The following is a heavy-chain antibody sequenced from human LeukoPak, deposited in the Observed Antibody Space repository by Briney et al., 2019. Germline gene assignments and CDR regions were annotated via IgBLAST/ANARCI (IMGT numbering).Heavy chain of an antibody. CDR2: ISSSGSTI. D-gene: IGHD3-3*01. CDR1: GFTFSSYE. Sequence: GGSLRLSCAASGFTFSSYEMHWVRQAPGKGLEWVSYISSSGSTIYYADSVKGRFTISRDNSKNTLYLQMNSLRAEDTAVYYCAKSRLSGINDAFDIWGQGTMVTVSS. V-gene: IGHV3-48*03. J-gene: IGHJ3*02. CDR3: AKSRLSGINDAFDI.